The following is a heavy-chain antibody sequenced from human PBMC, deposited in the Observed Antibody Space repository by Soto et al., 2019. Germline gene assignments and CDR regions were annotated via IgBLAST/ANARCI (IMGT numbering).Heavy chain of an antibody. V-gene: IGHV4-61*01. CDR3: ARASGYDKDLFDY. Sequence: SETLSLTCTVSGGSVSSGSYYWSWIRQPPGKGLEWIGYIYYSGSTNYNPSLKSRVTISVDTSKNQFSLKLSSVTAADTAVYYCARASGYDKDLFDYWGQGTLVTVSS. D-gene: IGHD5-12*01. J-gene: IGHJ4*02. CDR2: IYYSGST. CDR1: GGSVSSGSYY.